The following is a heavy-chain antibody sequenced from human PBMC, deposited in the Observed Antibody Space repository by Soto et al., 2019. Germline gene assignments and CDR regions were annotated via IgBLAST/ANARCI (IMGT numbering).Heavy chain of an antibody. CDR3: ARSYYLTSGKPYYFDY. CDR1: GGSITTYY. CDR2: IQYSGNT. J-gene: IGHJ4*02. V-gene: IGHV4-59*01. Sequence: PSETLSLTCTVSGGSITTYYWSWIRQPPGKGLEWIGYIQYSGNTNYNPSLKSRVTISVDTSKNQFPLGLSSVTAADTALYYCARSYYLTSGKPYYFDYWGQGTLVTSPQ. D-gene: IGHD3-10*01.